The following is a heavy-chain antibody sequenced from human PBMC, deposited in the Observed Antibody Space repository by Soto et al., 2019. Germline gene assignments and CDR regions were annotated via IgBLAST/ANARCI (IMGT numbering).Heavy chain of an antibody. D-gene: IGHD6-13*01. Sequence: SETLSLTCAVYGGSFSGYYWSWIRQPPGKGLEWIGEINHSGSTNYNPSLKSRVTISVDTSKNQFPLKLSSVTAADTAVYYCATPRSWAYYYGMDVWGQGTTVTVSS. J-gene: IGHJ6*02. CDR2: INHSGST. V-gene: IGHV4-34*01. CDR1: GGSFSGYY. CDR3: ATPRSWAYYYGMDV.